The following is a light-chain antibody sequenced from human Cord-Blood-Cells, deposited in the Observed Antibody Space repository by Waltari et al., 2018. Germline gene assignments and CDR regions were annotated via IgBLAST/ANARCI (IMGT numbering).Light chain of an antibody. V-gene: IGKV3-11*01. CDR1: QSVSSY. J-gene: IGKJ4*01. CDR3: QHHSTSPI. Sequence: DIVLTQSPATLSLSPGERATLSCRASQSVSSYLAWYQQKPGQAPRLLIYDASNRATVIPGRFSSSACGTYFTLTISRLAPEDLAVYYCQHHSTSPIFGGGTKVEIK. CDR2: DAS.